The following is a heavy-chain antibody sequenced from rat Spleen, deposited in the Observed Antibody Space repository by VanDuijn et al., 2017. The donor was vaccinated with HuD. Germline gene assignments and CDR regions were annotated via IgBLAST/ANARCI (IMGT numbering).Heavy chain of an antibody. J-gene: IGHJ2*01. Sequence: EVQLVESGGGLVQPGRSLKLSCAASGFTFSDYNMAWVRQAPTKGLEWVASISTGGGNTYYRDSVRGRFTISRDNAKSTLYLQMNSLRSEDTATYYCARLGYTYYGYNYFDYWGQGVMVTVSS. CDR1: GFTFSDYN. CDR3: ARLGYTYYGYNYFDY. D-gene: IGHD1-9*01. CDR2: ISTGGGNT. V-gene: IGHV5-25*01.